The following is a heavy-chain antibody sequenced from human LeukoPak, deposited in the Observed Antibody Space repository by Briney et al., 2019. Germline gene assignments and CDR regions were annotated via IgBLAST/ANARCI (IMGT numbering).Heavy chain of an antibody. CDR2: IYYSGST. Sequence: PSETLSLTCTVSGGSISSGGYYWSWIRQHPGKGLEWIGYIYYSGSTYYNPSLKSRVTISVDTSKNQFSLKLSSVTAADTAVYYCARDRHDYSNSPPYYYYGMDVWGQGTTVTVSS. CDR1: GGSISSGGYY. CDR3: ARDRHDYSNSPPYYYYGMDV. J-gene: IGHJ6*02. D-gene: IGHD4-11*01. V-gene: IGHV4-31*03.